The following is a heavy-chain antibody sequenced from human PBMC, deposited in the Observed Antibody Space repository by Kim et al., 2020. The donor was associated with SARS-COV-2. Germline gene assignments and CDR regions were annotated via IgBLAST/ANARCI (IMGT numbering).Heavy chain of an antibody. V-gene: IGHV3-43*01. CDR2: ISWDGGST. J-gene: IGHJ6*02. CDR3: AKSSGWWPGAWGGMDV. D-gene: IGHD6-19*01. Sequence: GGSLRLSCAASGFTFDDYTMHWVRQAPGKGLEWVSLISWDGGSTYYADSVKGRFTISRDNSKNSLYLQMNSLRTEDTALYYCAKSSGWWPGAWGGMDVWGQGTTVTVSS. CDR1: GFTFDDYT.